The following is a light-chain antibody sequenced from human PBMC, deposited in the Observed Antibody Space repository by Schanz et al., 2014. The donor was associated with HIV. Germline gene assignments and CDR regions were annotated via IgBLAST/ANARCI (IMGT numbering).Light chain of an antibody. Sequence: QSVLTQPPSASGTPGQRVTISCSGSSSNIGINAVNWHQQLPGTAPKLLIYNTYHRPSGVPDRFSGSKSGNTASLTVSGLQAEDEADYYCSSYAGSNNVVFGGGTKLTVL. J-gene: IGLJ2*01. V-gene: IGLV1-44*01. CDR2: NTY. CDR1: SSNIGINA. CDR3: SSYAGSNNVV.